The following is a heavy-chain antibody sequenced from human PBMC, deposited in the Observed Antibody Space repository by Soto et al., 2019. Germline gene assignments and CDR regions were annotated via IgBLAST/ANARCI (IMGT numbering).Heavy chain of an antibody. V-gene: IGHV4-34*01. J-gene: IGHJ4*02. Sequence: ASETLSLTCAVYGGSFSGYYWTWIRQPPGTGLEWIGEINHSGSTNYNPSLKSRVTISVDTSKNQFSLKLSSVTAADTAVYYCASSLAVADFDYWGQGTLVPVSS. CDR3: ASSLAVADFDY. CDR2: INHSGST. CDR1: GGSFSGYY. D-gene: IGHD6-19*01.